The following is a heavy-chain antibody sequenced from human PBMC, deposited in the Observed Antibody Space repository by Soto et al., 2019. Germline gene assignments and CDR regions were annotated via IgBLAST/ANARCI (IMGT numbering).Heavy chain of an antibody. CDR3: ARVVTVVKSFHYWYFDL. V-gene: IGHV1-69*13. CDR2: IIPIFGTT. J-gene: IGHJ2*01. Sequence: ASVKVSCKASVGTFSTYAISWVRQAPGQGLEWMGGIIPIFGTTNYAQKFQGRVTITADESTSTAYMELSSLRSEDTAVYYCARVVTVVKSFHYWYFDLWGRGTLVTVSS. CDR1: VGTFSTYA. D-gene: IGHD2-15*01.